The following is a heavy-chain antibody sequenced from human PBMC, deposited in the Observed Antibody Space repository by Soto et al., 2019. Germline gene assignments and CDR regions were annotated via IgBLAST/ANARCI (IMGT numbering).Heavy chain of an antibody. D-gene: IGHD2-2*01. V-gene: IGHV4-31*01. CDR1: GGSISSGGYY. CDR2: IYHSGTT. CDR3: ARVRGHQLLGWFDP. J-gene: IGHJ5*02. Sequence: QVQLQESGPGLVKPSQTLSLTCTVSGGSISSGGYYWSWIRQHPGKGLEWIGYIYHSGTTYYNPSLKSPVNISVDTSKDQFSLKLTSVTAADTAVYYCARVRGHQLLGWFDPWGQGTLVTVSS.